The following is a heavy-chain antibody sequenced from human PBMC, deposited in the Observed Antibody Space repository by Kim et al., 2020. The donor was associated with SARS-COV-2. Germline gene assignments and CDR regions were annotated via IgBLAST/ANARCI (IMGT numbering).Heavy chain of an antibody. Sequence: SPKKRVTISVDTSKNQFSLKLSSVTAADTAVYYCARVPSYYDSSGGPFDYWGQGTLVTVSS. CDR3: ARVPSYYDSSGGPFDY. V-gene: IGHV4-39*07. J-gene: IGHJ4*02. D-gene: IGHD3-22*01.